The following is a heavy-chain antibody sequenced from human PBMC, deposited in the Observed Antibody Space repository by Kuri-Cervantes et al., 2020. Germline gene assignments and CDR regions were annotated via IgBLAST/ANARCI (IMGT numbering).Heavy chain of an antibody. CDR2: ISSSGSTI. Sequence: GESLKISCAAPGFTFSSYEMNWVRQAPGKGLEWVSYISSSGSTIYYADSVKGRFTISRDNAKNSLYLQMNSLRAEDTAVYYCARGHSSGGRATYDYWGQGTLVTVSS. J-gene: IGHJ4*02. D-gene: IGHD6-19*01. CDR1: GFTFSSYE. CDR3: ARGHSSGGRATYDY. V-gene: IGHV3-48*03.